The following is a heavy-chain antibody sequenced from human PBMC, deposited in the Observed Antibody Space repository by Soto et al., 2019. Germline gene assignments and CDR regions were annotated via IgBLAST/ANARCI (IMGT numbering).Heavy chain of an antibody. V-gene: IGHV4-4*02. CDR2: IYHSGNT. Sequence: QVQLQESGPGLVQPSGTLSLTCAVSGDSISSNNWWSWVRQPPGKGLEWIGEIYHSGNTNYNPSLESRVTISVDKSKNQFSLELTSVTAADTAVYYCARKAIATPGACWGRGTLVSVSS. J-gene: IGHJ2*01. D-gene: IGHD6-13*01. CDR1: GDSISSNNW. CDR3: ARKAIATPGAC.